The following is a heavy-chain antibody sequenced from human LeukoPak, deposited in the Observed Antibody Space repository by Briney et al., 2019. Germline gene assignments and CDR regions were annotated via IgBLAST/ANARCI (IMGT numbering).Heavy chain of an antibody. CDR1: GFTFSTYS. CDR2: ITSSSRYI. Sequence: GGSLRLSCAASGFTFSTYSMNWVRQAPGKGLEWVSSITSSSRYIYYADSVKGRFTISRDNAKNSLYLQMNSLRAEDTAVYYCARHVVAVGSDYWGQGTLVTVSS. D-gene: IGHD3-22*01. V-gene: IGHV3-21*01. J-gene: IGHJ4*02. CDR3: ARHVVAVGSDY.